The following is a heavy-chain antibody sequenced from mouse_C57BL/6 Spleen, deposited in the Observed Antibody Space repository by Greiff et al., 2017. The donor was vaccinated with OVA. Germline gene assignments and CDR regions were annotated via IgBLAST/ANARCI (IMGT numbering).Heavy chain of an antibody. D-gene: IGHD2-5*01. CDR3: ARGAYYSNYGYAMDY. CDR2: INPNNGGT. V-gene: IGHV1-18*01. J-gene: IGHJ4*01. CDR1: GYTFTDYN. Sequence: VHVKQSGPELVKPGASVKIPCKASGYTFTDYNMDWVKQSHGKSLEWIGDINPNNGGTIYNQKFKGKATLTVDKSSSTAYMELRSLTSEDTAVYYCARGAYYSNYGYAMDYWGQGTSVTVSS.